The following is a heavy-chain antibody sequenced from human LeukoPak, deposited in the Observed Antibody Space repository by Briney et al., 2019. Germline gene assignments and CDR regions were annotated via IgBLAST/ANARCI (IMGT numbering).Heavy chain of an antibody. Sequence: ASVKVSCKASGYTLTGYYMHWVRQAPGQGLEWMGWINPSSGGTNYAQKFQGRVTMTRDTSISTAYMELSRLRSDDTAVYYCARDGGSYYFDYWGQGTLVTVSS. V-gene: IGHV1-2*02. CDR1: GYTLTGYY. D-gene: IGHD1-26*01. CDR3: ARDGGSYYFDY. CDR2: INPSSGGT. J-gene: IGHJ4*02.